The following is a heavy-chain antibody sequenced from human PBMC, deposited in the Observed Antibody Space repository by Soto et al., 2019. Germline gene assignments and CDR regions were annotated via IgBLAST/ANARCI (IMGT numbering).Heavy chain of an antibody. CDR2: ISSSSSTI. CDR3: ANWGHSSSSGFDP. D-gene: IGHD6-6*01. CDR1: GFTFSSYS. J-gene: IGHJ5*02. V-gene: IGHV3-48*01. Sequence: GGSLRLSCAASGFTFSSYSMNWVRQAPGKGLEWVSYISSSSSTIYYADSVKGQFTISRDNAKNSLYLQMNSLRAEDTAVYYCANWGHSSSSGFDPWGQGTLVTVSS.